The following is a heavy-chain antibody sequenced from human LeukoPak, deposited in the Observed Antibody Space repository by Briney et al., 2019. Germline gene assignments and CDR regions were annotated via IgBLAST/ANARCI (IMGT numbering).Heavy chain of an antibody. D-gene: IGHD3-10*01. CDR2: ISSSSSTI. J-gene: IGHJ3*02. Sequence: PGRSLRLSCADAGFTFSSYSMNWVRQAPGKGLEWVSYISSSSSTIYYADSVKGRFTISRDNAKNSLYLQMNSLRAEDTAVYYCARIWLGELFVGDAFDIWGQGTMVTVSS. V-gene: IGHV3-48*01. CDR1: GFTFSSYS. CDR3: ARIWLGELFVGDAFDI.